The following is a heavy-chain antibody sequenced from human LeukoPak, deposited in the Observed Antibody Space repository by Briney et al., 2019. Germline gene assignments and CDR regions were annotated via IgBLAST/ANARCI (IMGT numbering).Heavy chain of an antibody. V-gene: IGHV4-59*01. CDR2: IYYSGST. CDR1: GGSISSYY. Sequence: PSETLSLTCTVSGGSISSYYWSWIRQPPGKGLEWIGYIYYSGSTNYNPSLKSRVTISVDTSKNQFSLKLSSVTAADTAVYYCARDRRVWELPGAYYYYGMDVWGQGTTVTVSS. CDR3: ARDRRVWELPGAYYYYGMDV. D-gene: IGHD1-26*01. J-gene: IGHJ6*02.